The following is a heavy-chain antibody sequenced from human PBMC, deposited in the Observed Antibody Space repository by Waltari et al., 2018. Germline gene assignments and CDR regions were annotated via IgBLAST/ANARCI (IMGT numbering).Heavy chain of an antibody. CDR1: GGSISSYS. CDR3: ARGGSYEPDAFDI. D-gene: IGHD3-16*01. V-gene: IGHV4-59*01. J-gene: IGHJ3*02. CDR2: IYYSGST. Sequence: QVQLQESGPGLVKPSETLSLTCTAPGGSISSYSWSWIRQPPGKGLEWIGYIYYSGSTNYNPSLKSRVTISVDTSKNQFSLKLSSVTAADTAVYYCARGGSYEPDAFDIWGQGTMVTVSS.